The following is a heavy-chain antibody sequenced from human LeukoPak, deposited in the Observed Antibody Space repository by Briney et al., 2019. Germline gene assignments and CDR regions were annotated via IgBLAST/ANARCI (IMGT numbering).Heavy chain of an antibody. V-gene: IGHV3-23*01. D-gene: IGHD3-22*01. CDR2: ISGSGGNT. CDR3: AKGMNSSRLRGNYYDSCGYLGY. Sequence: GGSLRLSCAASGFTFSTYAMSWVRQAPGKGPEWVSVISGSGGNTYYADSVKGRFSISRDNSKNTLYLQMDSLRAEDTAVYYCAKGMNSSRLRGNYYDSCGYLGYWGQGTLVSVSS. CDR1: GFTFSTYA. J-gene: IGHJ4*02.